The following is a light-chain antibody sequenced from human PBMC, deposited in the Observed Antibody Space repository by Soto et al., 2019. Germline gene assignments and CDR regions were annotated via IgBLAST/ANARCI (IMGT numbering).Light chain of an antibody. CDR2: AAS. V-gene: IGKV1-39*01. J-gene: IGKJ2*01. CDR1: QNINTY. Sequence: DIQMTQSPSSLSASVGDRVTITCRASQNINTYLNWYQQKPGKAPKLLIYAASSLQGGVPSRFGGSGAGTDFTLPISSLRPEDFATYHCQQSHTTPYTFGQGTKLEIK. CDR3: QQSHTTPYT.